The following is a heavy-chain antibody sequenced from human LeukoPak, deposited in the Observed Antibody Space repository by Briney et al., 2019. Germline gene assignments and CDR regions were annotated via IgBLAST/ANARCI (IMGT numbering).Heavy chain of an antibody. V-gene: IGHV4-39*07. CDR3: AREPGYSYGIDY. D-gene: IGHD5-18*01. Sequence: SETLSLTCTVSGGSITSGSYYWGWIRQPPGKGLEWIGSIYYSGSTYYNPSLKSRVTISVDTSKNQFSLKLSSVTAADTAVYYCAREPGYSYGIDYWGQGTLVTVSS. CDR2: IYYSGST. CDR1: GGSITSGSYY. J-gene: IGHJ4*02.